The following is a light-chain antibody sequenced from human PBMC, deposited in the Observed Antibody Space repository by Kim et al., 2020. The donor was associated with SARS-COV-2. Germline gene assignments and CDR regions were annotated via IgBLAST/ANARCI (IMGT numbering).Light chain of an antibody. CDR1: SLRGNY. CDR3: NSRDSSGNHVL. V-gene: IGLV3-19*01. CDR2: GDK. J-gene: IGLJ3*02. Sequence: ALGQTVTITCQGDSLRGNYASWFRQKSGQAPILVIYGDKNRPSGIPDRFSGSGSGNTASLTITGAQAEDEADYYCNSRDSSGNHVLFGGGTKLTVL.